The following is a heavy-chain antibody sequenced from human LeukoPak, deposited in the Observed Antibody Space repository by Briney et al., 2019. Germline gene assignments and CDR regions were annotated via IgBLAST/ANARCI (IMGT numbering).Heavy chain of an antibody. Sequence: SETLSLTCAVYGGSFSGYYWSWIRQPPGKGLEWIGEINHSGSTNYNPSLKSRVTISVDMSKNQFSLKLSSVTAADTAVYYCARGGGSSSGLVSWFDPWGQGTLVTVSS. V-gene: IGHV4-34*01. CDR1: GGSFSGYY. D-gene: IGHD6-13*01. CDR3: ARGGGSSSGLVSWFDP. J-gene: IGHJ5*02. CDR2: INHSGST.